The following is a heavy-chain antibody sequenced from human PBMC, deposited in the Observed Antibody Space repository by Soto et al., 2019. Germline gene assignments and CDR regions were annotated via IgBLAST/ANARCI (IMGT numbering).Heavy chain of an antibody. D-gene: IGHD2-15*01. CDR3: ARPCSGVAPFYGMDV. J-gene: IGHJ6*02. CDR2: INSDGSST. V-gene: IGHV3-74*01. CDR1: GFTFSSYW. Sequence: PGGSLRLSCAASGFTFSSYWMHWVRHAPGKGLVWVSRINSDGSSTSYADSVKGRFTISRDNAKNTLCLQMNSLRAEDTAVYYCARPCSGVAPFYGMDVWGQGTTVTVSS.